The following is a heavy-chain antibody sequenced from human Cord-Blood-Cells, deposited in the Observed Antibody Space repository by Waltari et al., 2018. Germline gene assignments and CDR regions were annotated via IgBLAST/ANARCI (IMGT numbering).Heavy chain of an antibody. V-gene: IGHV1-24*01. Sequence: VQLVQSGAEEKMTGGSVTFTCKVSVNTLTELSMHWVRQAPGKGLEWMGGFDPEDGETIYAQKFQGRVTMTEDTSTDTAYMELSSLRSEDTAVYYCATYGMDVWGQGTTVTVSS. J-gene: IGHJ6*02. CDR2: FDPEDGET. CDR1: VNTLTELS. CDR3: ATYGMDV.